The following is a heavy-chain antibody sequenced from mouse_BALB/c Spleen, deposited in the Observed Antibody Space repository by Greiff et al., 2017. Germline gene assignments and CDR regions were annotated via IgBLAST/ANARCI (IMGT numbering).Heavy chain of an antibody. V-gene: IGHV5-17*02. CDR2: ISSGSSTI. D-gene: IGHD1-1*02. Sequence: EVKLVESGGSLVQPGGSRKLSCAASGFTFSSFGMHWVRQAPVKGLEWVAYISSGSSTIYYADTVKGRFTISRDNPKNTLFLQMTSLRSEDTAMYYCARSTGGNYAMDYWGQGTSVTFSS. J-gene: IGHJ4*01. CDR1: GFTFSSFG. CDR3: ARSTGGNYAMDY.